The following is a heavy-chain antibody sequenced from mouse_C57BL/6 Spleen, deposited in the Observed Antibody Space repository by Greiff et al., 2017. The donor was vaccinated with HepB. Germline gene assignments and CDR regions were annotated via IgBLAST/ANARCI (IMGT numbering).Heavy chain of an antibody. D-gene: IGHD2-4*01. CDR1: GYTFTSYW. J-gene: IGHJ2*01. CDR2: IDPSDSET. V-gene: IGHV1-52*01. CDR3: ARLGDYGSGHFDY. Sequence: VRLQQPGAELVRPGSSVKLSCKASGYTFTSYWVHWVKQRPIQGLEWIGNIDPSDSETHYNQKFKDKATLTVDKSSSTAYMQLSSLTSEDSAGYYCARLGDYGSGHFDYWGQGTTLTVSS.